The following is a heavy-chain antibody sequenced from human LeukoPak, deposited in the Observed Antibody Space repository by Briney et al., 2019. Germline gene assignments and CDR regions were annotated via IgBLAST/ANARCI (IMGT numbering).Heavy chain of an antibody. CDR1: GGSFSGYY. CDR3: ARRRGWYDAFDI. J-gene: IGHJ3*02. Sequence: SETLSLTCAVYGGSFSGYYWSWIRQPPGKGLEWIGEINHSGSTNYNPSLKSRVTISVDTSKNQFSLKLSSVTAADTAAYYCARRRGWYDAFDIWGQGTMVTVSS. CDR2: INHSGST. V-gene: IGHV4-34*01. D-gene: IGHD6-19*01.